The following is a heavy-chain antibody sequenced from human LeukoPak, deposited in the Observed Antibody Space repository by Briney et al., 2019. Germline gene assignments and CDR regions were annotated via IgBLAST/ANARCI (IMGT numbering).Heavy chain of an antibody. CDR2: IYYSGST. D-gene: IGHD6-25*01. CDR1: GGSISSNTYY. CDR3: ARVSTSGSPTAGGDY. J-gene: IGHJ4*02. V-gene: IGHV4-39*07. Sequence: SETLSLTCTVSGGSISSNTYYWGWIRQPPGKGLEWIGSIYYSGSTYYNPSLKSRVTISVDTSKNQFSLKLSSVTAADTAVYYCARVSTSGSPTAGGDYWGQGTLVTVSS.